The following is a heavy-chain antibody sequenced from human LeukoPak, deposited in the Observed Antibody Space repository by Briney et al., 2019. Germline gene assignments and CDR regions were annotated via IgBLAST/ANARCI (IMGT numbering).Heavy chain of an antibody. J-gene: IGHJ3*02. CDR1: GFTFSSYA. Sequence: GGSLRLSCAASGFTFSSYAMHWVRQAPGKGLEWVAVISDDGSNKYYVDSMKGRFTISRDSSKNTLYLQMNSLRVEDTAVYYCAREEEEGKTDAFDIWGRGTMVTVSS. CDR3: AREEEEGKTDAFDI. V-gene: IGHV3-30*04. CDR2: ISDDGSNK. D-gene: IGHD3-10*01.